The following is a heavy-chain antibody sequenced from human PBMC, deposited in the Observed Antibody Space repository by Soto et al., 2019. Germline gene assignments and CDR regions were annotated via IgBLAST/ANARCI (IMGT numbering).Heavy chain of an antibody. J-gene: IGHJ4*02. CDR1: GFTFTSSA. V-gene: IGHV1-18*01. CDR2: ISAYNGNT. CDR3: ARIFPHYGDYFDY. D-gene: IGHD4-17*01. Sequence: ASVKVSCKASGFTFTSSAVQWVRQAPGQGLEWMGWISAYNGNTNYAQKLQGRVTMTTDTSTSTAYMELRSLRSDDTAVYYCARIFPHYGDYFDYWGQGTLVTVSS.